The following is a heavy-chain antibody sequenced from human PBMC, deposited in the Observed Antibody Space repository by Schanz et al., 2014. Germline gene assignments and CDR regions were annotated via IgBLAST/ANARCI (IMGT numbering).Heavy chain of an antibody. CDR2: IIPVLNIA. J-gene: IGHJ4*02. D-gene: IGHD3-22*01. CDR3: AKGRGFYES. V-gene: IGHV1-69*02. Sequence: QLQLVQSGAEVKKPGSSVKVSCKLSGGTFSSYTISWMRQAPGQGLEWMGKIIPVLNIATYEQRFQGRVSITADPSTNTAYMELSSLTSEDTAVHYCAKGRGFYESWGQGTLVTVSS. CDR1: GGTFSSYT.